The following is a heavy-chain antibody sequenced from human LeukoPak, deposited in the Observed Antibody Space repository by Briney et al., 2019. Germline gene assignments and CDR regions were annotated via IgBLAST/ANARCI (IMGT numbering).Heavy chain of an antibody. Sequence: ASVKVSCKASGYTFTSYYMHWVRQAPGQGLEWMGIINPSGGSTTYAQKFQGRVTMTRDTSTSTVYMELSSLRSEDTAVYYCTTDLAIAAAGTYTSIDYWGQGTQVTVSS. V-gene: IGHV1-46*01. D-gene: IGHD6-13*01. J-gene: IGHJ4*02. CDR1: GYTFTSYY. CDR3: TTDLAIAAAGTYTSIDY. CDR2: INPSGGST.